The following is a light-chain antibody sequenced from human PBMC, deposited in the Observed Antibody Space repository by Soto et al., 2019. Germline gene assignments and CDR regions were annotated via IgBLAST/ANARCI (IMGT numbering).Light chain of an antibody. CDR3: ATWDSSLRAYV. Sequence: QSVLTQPPSVSAAPGQKVTISCSGSTSNIGNNYVSWYQHLPGAAPKLLIYDYNRRPSGIPDRFSGSRSGTLATLGITGLQTGDEDDYYCATWDSSLRAYVFGSGTKRTVL. J-gene: IGLJ1*01. CDR1: TSNIGNNY. V-gene: IGLV1-51*01. CDR2: DYN.